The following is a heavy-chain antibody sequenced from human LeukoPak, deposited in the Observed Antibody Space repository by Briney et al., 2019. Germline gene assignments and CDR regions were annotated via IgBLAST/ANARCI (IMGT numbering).Heavy chain of an antibody. CDR2: IIPILGIA. CDR1: GGTFSSYA. Sequence: APVKVSCKASGGTFSSYAISWVRQAPGQGVEWMGRIIPILGIANYAQKFQGRVTITADKSTSTAYMELSSLRSEDTAVYYCARVQTHKNWFDPWGQGTLVTVSS. J-gene: IGHJ5*02. V-gene: IGHV1-69*04. CDR3: ARVQTHKNWFDP.